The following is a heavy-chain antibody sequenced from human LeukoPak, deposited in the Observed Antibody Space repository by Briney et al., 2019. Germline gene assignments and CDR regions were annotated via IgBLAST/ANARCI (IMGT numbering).Heavy chain of an antibody. CDR1: GFTFSSYG. V-gene: IGHV3-30*18. D-gene: IGHD3-22*01. CDR3: AKVHLHYYYDSSGYYYFDY. Sequence: GGSLRLSRAASGFTFSSYGMHWVRQAPGKGLEWVAVISYDGSNKYYADSVKGRFTISRDNSKNTLYLQMNRLRAEDTAVYYCAKVHLHYYYDSSGYYYFDYWGQGTLVTVSS. CDR2: ISYDGSNK. J-gene: IGHJ4*02.